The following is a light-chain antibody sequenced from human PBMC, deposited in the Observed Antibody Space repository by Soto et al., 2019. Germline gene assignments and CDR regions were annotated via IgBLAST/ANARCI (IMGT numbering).Light chain of an antibody. J-gene: IGKJ5*01. CDR3: MQGAHWPIT. Sequence: TQSPLTLPVTLGQPASIACRSNQSLVHSDGIAYFSWFQQRPGRSPRRLIYKVSNRDSGVPARFSGSGSGTDFALKISRVEAEDVGVYCCMQGAHWPITFGQGTRLEIK. CDR2: KVS. CDR1: QSLVHSDGIAY. V-gene: IGKV2-30*02.